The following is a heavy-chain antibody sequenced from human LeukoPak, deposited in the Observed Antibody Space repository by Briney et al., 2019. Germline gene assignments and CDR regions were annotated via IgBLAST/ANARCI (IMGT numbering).Heavy chain of an antibody. V-gene: IGHV4-59*01. CDR3: ARDGPREVLDY. J-gene: IGHJ4*02. CDR1: GGSISSFY. CDR2: IYYSGST. D-gene: IGHD3-10*01. Sequence: SETLSLTCTVSGGSISSFYWSWIRQPPGKGLDWIGYIYYSGSTNYNPSLKSRVTISVDTSKNQFSLKPSSVTAADTAVYYCARDGPREVLDYWGQGTLVTVSS.